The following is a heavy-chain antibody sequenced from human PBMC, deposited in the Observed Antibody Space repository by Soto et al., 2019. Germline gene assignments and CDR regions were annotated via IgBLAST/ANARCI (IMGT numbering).Heavy chain of an antibody. CDR3: AKILATSKYYWYGLDV. CDR2: ISASGDRT. Sequence: GGSLRLSCLASGFTFSSYAMDWVRQAPGKGLESISSISASGDRTYYADSVKGRFTISRVNSKNLLFLQMNSLRAEDTAVYYCAKILATSKYYWYGLDVRPQEAAVTISS. CDR1: GFTFSSYA. D-gene: IGHD3-10*01. J-gene: IGHJ6*02. V-gene: IGHV3-23*01.